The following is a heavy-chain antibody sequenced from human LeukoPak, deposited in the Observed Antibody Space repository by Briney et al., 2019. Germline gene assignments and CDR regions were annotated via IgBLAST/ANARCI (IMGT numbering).Heavy chain of an antibody. CDR3: ARGPVGVATIEYYFDY. J-gene: IGHJ4*02. Sequence: ASVKVSCKASGYTFTVYYMHWVRQAPGQGLEWMGWINTNTGNPTYAQGFTGRFVFSLDTSVSTAYLQISSLKAEDTAVYYCARGPVGVATIEYYFDYWGQGTLVTVSS. D-gene: IGHD5-12*01. CDR1: GYTFTVYY. V-gene: IGHV7-4-1*02. CDR2: INTNTGNP.